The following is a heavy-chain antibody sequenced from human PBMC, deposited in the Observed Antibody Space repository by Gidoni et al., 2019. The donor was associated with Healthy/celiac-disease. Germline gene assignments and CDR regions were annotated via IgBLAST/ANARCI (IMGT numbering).Heavy chain of an antibody. Sequence: EVQLVESGGGLVKPGGSLRLSCAASGFTFSNAWLSWVRQAPGKGLEWVGRIKSKTDGGTTDYAAPVKGRFTISRDDSKNTLYLQMNSLKTEDTAVYYCTTHCSSTSCFYYYGMDVWGQGTTVTVSS. D-gene: IGHD2-2*01. CDR2: IKSKTDGGTT. V-gene: IGHV3-15*01. J-gene: IGHJ6*02. CDR3: TTHCSSTSCFYYYGMDV. CDR1: GFTFSNAW.